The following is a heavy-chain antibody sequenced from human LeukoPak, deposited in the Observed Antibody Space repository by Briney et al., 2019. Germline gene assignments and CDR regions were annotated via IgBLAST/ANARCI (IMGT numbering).Heavy chain of an antibody. Sequence: GRSLRLSCAASGFTFSSYAMHWVRHAPGKGLEWVANMRQDGSEKYYVDSVKGRFTISRDNAKNSLYLQMNSLRAEDTAVYYCARGFNWNYGRFDFWGQGTLVTVSS. CDR2: MRQDGSEK. CDR3: ARGFNWNYGRFDF. CDR1: GFTFSSYA. D-gene: IGHD1-7*01. V-gene: IGHV3-7*05. J-gene: IGHJ4*02.